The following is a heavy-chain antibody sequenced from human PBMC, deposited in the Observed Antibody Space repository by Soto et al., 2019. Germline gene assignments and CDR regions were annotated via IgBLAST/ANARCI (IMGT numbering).Heavy chain of an antibody. CDR1: GGSISSYY. V-gene: IGHV4-59*01. J-gene: IGHJ5*02. CDR2: IYYSGST. Sequence: XETMSLPCTVSGGSISSYYWSWIRQPPGKGLEWIGYIYYSGSTNYNPSLKSRVTISVDTSKNQFSLKLSSVTAADTAVYYCARASDGGGVPNPDWFGPWGQGTLVTVSS. D-gene: IGHD3-16*01. CDR3: ARASDGGGVPNPDWFGP.